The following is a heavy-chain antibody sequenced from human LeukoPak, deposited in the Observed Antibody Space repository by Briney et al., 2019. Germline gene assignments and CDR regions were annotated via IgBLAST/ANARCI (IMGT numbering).Heavy chain of an antibody. Sequence: GGSLRLSCAASQFTFSSYNMNWVRQAPGKGLEWVSSISATGRYIYYADSVKGRFTVSRDNAKNSLSLQMNGLRAEDTAVYYCAKDRWEQYISYYFDYWGQGTLVTVPS. V-gene: IGHV3-21*01. J-gene: IGHJ4*02. CDR1: QFTFSSYN. D-gene: IGHD4-23*01. CDR3: AKDRWEQYISYYFDY. CDR2: ISATGRYI.